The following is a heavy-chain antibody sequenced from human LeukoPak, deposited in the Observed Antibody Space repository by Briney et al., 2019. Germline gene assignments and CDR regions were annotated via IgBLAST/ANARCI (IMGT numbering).Heavy chain of an antibody. V-gene: IGHV6-1*01. Sequence: SQTLSLTCAISGDSVSSNSAAWNWIRQSPSRGLEWLGRTCYRSRWYNDFAISVKSRITINPDTSKNQFSLQLNSVTPEDTAVYYCAKGRGSYYGMDVWGQGTTVTVSS. CDR1: GDSVSSNSAA. CDR2: TCYRSRWYN. J-gene: IGHJ6*02. CDR3: AKGRGSYYGMDV.